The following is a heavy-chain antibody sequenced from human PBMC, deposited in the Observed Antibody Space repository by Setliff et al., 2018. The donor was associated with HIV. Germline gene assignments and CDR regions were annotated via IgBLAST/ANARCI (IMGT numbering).Heavy chain of an antibody. Sequence: SVKVSCKASGYTFTNYGISWVRQAPGQGLEWMGGIIPIFGTANYAQKFQGRVTITTDESTSTAYMELSSLSAEDTAVYYCAMSPYSSGLFDYWGQGTLVTVSS. J-gene: IGHJ4*02. D-gene: IGHD6-19*01. V-gene: IGHV1-69*05. CDR3: AMSPYSSGLFDY. CDR1: GYTFTNYG. CDR2: IIPIFGTA.